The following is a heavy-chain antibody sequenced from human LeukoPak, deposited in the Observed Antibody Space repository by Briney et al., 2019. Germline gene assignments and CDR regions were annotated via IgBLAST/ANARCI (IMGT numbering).Heavy chain of an antibody. V-gene: IGHV1-69*13. Sequence: SVKVSCKASGGTFSSYAISWVRQAPGQGPEWMGGIIPIFGTANYAQKFQGRVTITADESTSTAYMELSSLRSEDTAVYYCARAKVPAAMAELDYWGQGTLVTVSS. J-gene: IGHJ4*02. CDR2: IIPIFGTA. CDR1: GGTFSSYA. D-gene: IGHD2-2*01. CDR3: ARAKVPAAMAELDY.